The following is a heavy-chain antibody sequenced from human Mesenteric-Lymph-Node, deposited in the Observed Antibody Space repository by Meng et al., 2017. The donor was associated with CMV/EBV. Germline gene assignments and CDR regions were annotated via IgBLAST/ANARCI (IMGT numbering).Heavy chain of an antibody. J-gene: IGHJ4*02. CDR3: AKGTYNWNDYFDY. D-gene: IGHD1-20*01. Sequence: GESLKISCAASGFTFSSYGIHWVRQAPGKGLEWASVIYSGGSSTYYADSVKGRFTISRDNSKNTLYLQMNSLRAEDTAVYYCAKGTYNWNDYFDYWGQGTLVTVSS. CDR1: GFTFSSYG. CDR2: IYSGGSST. V-gene: IGHV3-23*03.